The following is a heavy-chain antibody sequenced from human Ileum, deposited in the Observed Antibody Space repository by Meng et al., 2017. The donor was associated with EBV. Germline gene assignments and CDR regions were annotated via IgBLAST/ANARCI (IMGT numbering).Heavy chain of an antibody. CDR3: AKNGAKYFEY. Sequence: QVQFRGEGPGLVNPSAPLSLACAVSVCSRRVISWWSWVRQSPEKGLVWIGETSDSGITHYNPSLKSRVTTSADKSNNQFSLKLTSVTSADTAVYFCAKNGAKYFEYWGQGTLVTVSS. V-gene: IGHV4-4*02. CDR2: TSDSGIT. J-gene: IGHJ4*02. CDR1: VCSRRVISW.